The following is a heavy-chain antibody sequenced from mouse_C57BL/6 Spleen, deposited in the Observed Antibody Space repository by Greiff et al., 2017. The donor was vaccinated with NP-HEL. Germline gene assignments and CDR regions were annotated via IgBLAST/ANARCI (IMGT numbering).Heavy chain of an antibody. CDR3: ASTAHLYFEV. J-gene: IGHJ1*03. V-gene: IGHV1-72*01. CDR2: IDPNSGGT. Sequence: QVQLQQPGAELVKPGASVKLSCKASGYTFTSYWLHWVKQRPGRGLEWIGRIDPNSGGTKYNEKFKSKATLTVDKPSSTAYMQLRSLTSEDSAVYYCASTAHLYFEVWGTVTTVTVSS. D-gene: IGHD1-2*01. CDR1: GYTFTSYW.